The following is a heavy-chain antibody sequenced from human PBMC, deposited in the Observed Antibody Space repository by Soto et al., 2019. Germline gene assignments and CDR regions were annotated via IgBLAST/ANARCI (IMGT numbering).Heavy chain of an antibody. Sequence: SETLSLTCTVSGGSISSGGYSWSWIRQPPGKGLEWIGYIYHSGSTYYSPSLKSRVTISVDRSKNQFSLKLSSVTAADTAVYYCARVPSPWGQGTLVTVSS. V-gene: IGHV4-30-2*01. CDR1: GGSISSGGYS. J-gene: IGHJ5*02. CDR3: ARVPSP. CDR2: IYHSGST.